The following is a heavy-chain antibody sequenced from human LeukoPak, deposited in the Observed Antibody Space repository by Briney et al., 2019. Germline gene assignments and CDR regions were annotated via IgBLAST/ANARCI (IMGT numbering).Heavy chain of an antibody. CDR1: GFTFSDAW. CDR2: IKSKTDGGTT. V-gene: IGHV3-15*01. J-gene: IGHJ4*02. CDR3: TTGYSGYDWAYFY. Sequence: GGSLRLSCTASGFTFSDAWMSWVGQAPGKGLEWVARIKSKTDGGTTDYAAPVKGRFTISRDDSKNTPYLQMNSLQTEHTAVYYCTTGYSGYDWAYFYWGQGTLVTVSS. D-gene: IGHD5-12*01.